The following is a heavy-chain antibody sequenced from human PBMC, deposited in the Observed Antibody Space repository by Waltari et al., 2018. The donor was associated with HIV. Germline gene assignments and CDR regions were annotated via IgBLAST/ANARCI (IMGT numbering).Heavy chain of an antibody. V-gene: IGHV4-59*01. CDR3: ASRGMHYYDSSGYYS. CDR2: MYYSGST. Sequence: QVLLQESGPGLVKPSETLSLTCTVSGGSITSYYWSWIRQPPGKGLEWIGYMYYSGSTNYDPSRKSRATISVDTSKNQVSLKLSSVTAADTAVYYCASRGMHYYDSSGYYSWGQGTLVTVSS. CDR1: GGSITSYY. J-gene: IGHJ4*02. D-gene: IGHD3-22*01.